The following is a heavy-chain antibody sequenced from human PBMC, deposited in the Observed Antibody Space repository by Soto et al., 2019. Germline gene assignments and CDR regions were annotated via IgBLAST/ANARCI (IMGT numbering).Heavy chain of an antibody. CDR1: GFTFSSYA. V-gene: IGHV3-30-3*01. J-gene: IGHJ6*02. CDR3: AVYYCARECMVRRNCKGDYFGLDV. Sequence: PGGSLRLSCAASGFTFSSYAMHWVRQAPGKGLEWVAVISYDGINKYYADSVKGRFTISRDNSKNTLYLQMNSLRTEDTAVEDTAVYYCARECMVRRNCKGDYFGLDVWGQGTTVTVSS. D-gene: IGHD3-10*01. CDR2: ISYDGINK.